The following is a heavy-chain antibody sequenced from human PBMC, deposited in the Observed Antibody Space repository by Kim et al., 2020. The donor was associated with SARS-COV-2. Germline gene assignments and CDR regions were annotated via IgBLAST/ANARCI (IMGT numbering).Heavy chain of an antibody. CDR3: ARHRLSLGSPAG. Sequence: SETLSLTCTVSGGSISSYYWSWIRQPPGKGLEWIGYIYYSGSTNYNPSLMSRVTISVDTSKNQFSLKLSSVTAADTAVYYCARHRLSLGSPAGWGQGTLVTVSS. V-gene: IGHV4-59*08. J-gene: IGHJ4*02. CDR2: IYYSGST. CDR1: GGSISSYY. D-gene: IGHD3-16*02.